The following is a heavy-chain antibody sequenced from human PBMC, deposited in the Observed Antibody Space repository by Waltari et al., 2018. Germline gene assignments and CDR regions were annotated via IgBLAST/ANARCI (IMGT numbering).Heavy chain of an antibody. D-gene: IGHD2-2*02. CDR2: ISGSGGST. V-gene: IGHV3-23*01. CDR3: ALYCIGATCYTGSYYGMAA. CDR1: GFIFSHYA. Sequence: EVQLLESGGGLVQPGGSLRVSCGASGFIFSHYAMSGVRQAPGRGREWVSAISGSGGSTYYADSVKGRFTISRDNSKNTVYLQMNSLEAEDTAVYYCALYCIGATCYTGSYYGMAAWGQGTTVTVSS. J-gene: IGHJ6*02.